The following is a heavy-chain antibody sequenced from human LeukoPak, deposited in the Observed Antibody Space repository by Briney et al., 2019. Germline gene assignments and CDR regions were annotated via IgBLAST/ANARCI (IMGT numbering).Heavy chain of an antibody. CDR3: AKDLWDSSGTYSDY. CDR1: GFTFSDYA. CDR2: ISGSGDST. D-gene: IGHD1-26*01. J-gene: IGHJ4*02. V-gene: IGHV3-23*01. Sequence: GGSLRLSCVASGFTFSDYAMSWVRQAPGKGLEWVSAISGSGDSTYYADSVKGRFAISRGNSKNTLYLQMTSLRVEDTAVYYCAKDLWDSSGTYSDYWGQGTLVTVSS.